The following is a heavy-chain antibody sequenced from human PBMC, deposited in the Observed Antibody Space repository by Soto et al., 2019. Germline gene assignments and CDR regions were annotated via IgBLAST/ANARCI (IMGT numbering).Heavy chain of an antibody. CDR1: GFTFSSYS. J-gene: IGHJ1*01. CDR2: ISSSSSYI. D-gene: IGHD6-19*01. V-gene: IGHV3-21*01. Sequence: EVQLVESGGGLVKPGGSLRLSCAASGFTFSSYSMNWVRQAPGKGLEWVSSISSSSSYIYYADSVKGRFTISRDNAKNSLYLQMNSLTAEDTAVYYCARDTGGWYEGYFQHWGQGTLVTVSS. CDR3: ARDTGGWYEGYFQH.